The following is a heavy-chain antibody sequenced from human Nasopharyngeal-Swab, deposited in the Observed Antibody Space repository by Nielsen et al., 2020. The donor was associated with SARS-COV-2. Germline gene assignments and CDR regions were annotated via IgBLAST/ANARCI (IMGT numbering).Heavy chain of an antibody. V-gene: IGHV3-30-3*01. J-gene: IGHJ6*03. CDR1: GFTFSSYA. Sequence: GESLKISCAASGFTFSSYAMHWVRQAPGKGLEWVAVISYDGSNKYYADSVKGRFTISRDNSKNTLYLQMNSLRAEDTAVYYCARVGDDDYGDFPLPYYYYYMDVWGKGTTVTVS. CDR3: ARVGDDDYGDFPLPYYYYYMDV. CDR2: ISYDGSNK. D-gene: IGHD4-17*01.